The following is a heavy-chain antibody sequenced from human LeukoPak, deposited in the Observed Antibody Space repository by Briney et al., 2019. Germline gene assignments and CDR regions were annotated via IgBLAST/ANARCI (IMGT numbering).Heavy chain of an antibody. CDR2: ISGSGGGT. CDR3: AKETVLRYFDWLPQIAPFDY. Sequence: GGSLRLSCAASGFSLSGYWMTWVRQAPGKGLEWVSAISGSGGGTYYADSVKGRFTISRDNSKNTLYLQMNSLRAEDTAVYYCAKETVLRYFDWLPQIAPFDYWGQGTLVTVSS. V-gene: IGHV3-23*01. J-gene: IGHJ4*02. D-gene: IGHD3-9*01. CDR1: GFSLSGYW.